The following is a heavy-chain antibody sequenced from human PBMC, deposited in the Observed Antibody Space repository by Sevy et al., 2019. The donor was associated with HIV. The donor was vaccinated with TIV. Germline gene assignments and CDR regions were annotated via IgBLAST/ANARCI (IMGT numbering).Heavy chain of an antibody. CDR2: IYSSGST. Sequence: SETLSLTCTVSGGSISSYYWSWIRQPPGKGLEWIGYIYSSGSTNCNPSLKSRVTISVDTSKNQFSLKLSSVTAADTAVYYCASETYYYGSGSPPRGYYYGMDVWGQGTTVTVSS. CDR3: ASETYYYGSGSPPRGYYYGMDV. CDR1: GGSISSYY. D-gene: IGHD3-10*01. V-gene: IGHV4-59*13. J-gene: IGHJ6*02.